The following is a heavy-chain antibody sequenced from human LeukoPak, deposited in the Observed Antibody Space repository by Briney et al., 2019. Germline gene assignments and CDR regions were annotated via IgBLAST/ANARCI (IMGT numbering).Heavy chain of an antibody. CDR3: ASTDILTGFDY. V-gene: IGHV3-53*01. D-gene: IGHD3-9*01. CDR1: GFTVSSNY. Sequence: GGSLRLSCAASGFTVSSNYMSWVRQAPGKGLEWVSVIYSGGSTYYADSVKGRFTISRDNFKNTLYLQMNSLRAEDTAVYYCASTDILTGFDYWGQGTLVTVSS. J-gene: IGHJ4*02. CDR2: IYSGGST.